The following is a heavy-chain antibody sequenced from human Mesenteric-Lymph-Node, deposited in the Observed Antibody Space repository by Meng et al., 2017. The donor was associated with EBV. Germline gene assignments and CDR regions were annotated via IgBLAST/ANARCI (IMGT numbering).Heavy chain of an antibody. V-gene: IGHV4-34*01. CDR3: ARVSLIWGGATL. J-gene: IGHJ4*02. CDR2: INHSGST. D-gene: IGHD3-16*01. CDR1: GGSFSGYY. Sequence: QVHPQQWGAGLLKPSETLSLTCAVYGGSFSGYYWSWIRQPPGKGLEWIGEINHSGSTNYNPSLKSRVTISVDTSKNQFSLKLSSVTAADTAVYYCARVSLIWGGATLWGQGTLVTVSS.